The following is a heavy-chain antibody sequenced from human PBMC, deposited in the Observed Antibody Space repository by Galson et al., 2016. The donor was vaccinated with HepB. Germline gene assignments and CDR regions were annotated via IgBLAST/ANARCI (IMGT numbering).Heavy chain of an antibody. CDR2: ISYDGSNK. CDR3: AKNDILAGYSAFDY. D-gene: IGHD3-9*01. CDR1: GFTFSRSW. J-gene: IGHJ4*02. V-gene: IGHV3-30*18. Sequence: SLRLSCAASGFTFSRSWMTWVRQAPGKGLEWVAVISYDGSNKYYEDSVRGRFTISRDNSKNTLFLQMNSLRAEDTAVYYCAKNDILAGYSAFDYWGQGTLVTVSS.